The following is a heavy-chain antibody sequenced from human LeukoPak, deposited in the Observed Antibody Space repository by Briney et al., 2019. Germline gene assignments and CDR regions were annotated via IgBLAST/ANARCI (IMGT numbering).Heavy chain of an antibody. Sequence: ASVKVSCKASGYTFTSYGISWVRQAPGQGLQWLGWISASNGNTNYAQRFRDRVTMSTDTSTGTAYLDVRSLTSDDTAVYYCARDHSNWNYVPDFWGQGTLVIVSS. CDR2: ISASNGNT. CDR1: GYTFTSYG. V-gene: IGHV1-18*01. J-gene: IGHJ4*02. D-gene: IGHD1-7*01. CDR3: ARDHSNWNYVPDF.